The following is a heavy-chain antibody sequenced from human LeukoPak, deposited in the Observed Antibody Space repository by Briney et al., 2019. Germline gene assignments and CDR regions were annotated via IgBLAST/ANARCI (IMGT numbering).Heavy chain of an antibody. J-gene: IGHJ4*02. CDR1: GGSISSSNYY. CDR2: IYYSGST. D-gene: IGHD2-2*01. CDR3: ARLQLGYCSSTSCYALLDY. V-gene: IGHV4-39*01. Sequence: SETLSLTCTVSGGSISSSNYYWGWIRQPPGKGLEWIGSIYYSGSTYYNPSLKSRVTISVDTSKNQLSLKLNSVTAADTAVYYCARLQLGYCSSTSCYALLDYWGQGTLVTVSS.